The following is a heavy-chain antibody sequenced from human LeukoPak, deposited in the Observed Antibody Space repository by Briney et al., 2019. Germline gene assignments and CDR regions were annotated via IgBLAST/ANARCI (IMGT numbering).Heavy chain of an antibody. V-gene: IGHV1-69*04. D-gene: IGHD5-12*01. CDR3: ERVINGYNYDAFDI. Sequence: SVKVSCKACGGTFSIYAISWVRPAPGQGLEWMGRIFPILGIANYAQTFRGTVSITADICTCTACMELSSLRSEGTGLCFCERVINGYNYDAFDIWRQGTMVTVSS. CDR2: IFPILGIA. CDR1: GGTFSIYA. J-gene: IGHJ3*02.